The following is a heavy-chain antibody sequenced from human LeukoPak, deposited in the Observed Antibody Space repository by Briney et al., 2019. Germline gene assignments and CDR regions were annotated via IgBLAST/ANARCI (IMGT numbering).Heavy chain of an antibody. J-gene: IGHJ4*02. Sequence: SGPTLVKPTQTLTLTCTFSGFSLSTSGVGVGWVRQPPGKALEWLALIYWDDDKRYSPSLKSRLTITKDTSKNQVVLTMTNMDPLDTAPYYCAHSARGSGSYYPYYFDYWGQGTLVTVSS. V-gene: IGHV2-5*02. CDR3: AHSARGSGSYYPYYFDY. D-gene: IGHD3-10*01. CDR2: IYWDDDK. CDR1: GFSLSTSGVG.